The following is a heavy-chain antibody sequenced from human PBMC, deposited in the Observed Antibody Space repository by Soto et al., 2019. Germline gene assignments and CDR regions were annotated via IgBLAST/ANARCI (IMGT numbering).Heavy chain of an antibody. CDR1: GFSFSTYN. J-gene: IGHJ4*02. CDR2: INGRSNYK. CDR3: VREYSLMGSNSAFDY. Sequence: GGPLRLSCATSGFSFSTYNMNWVRQAPGKGLEWVSSINGRSNYKYYTDSVKGRFAISRDNPKNSLYLQMDSLGVEDTAVYYCVREYSLMGSNSAFDYWGQGTLVTVCS. V-gene: IGHV3-21*01. D-gene: IGHD1-26*01.